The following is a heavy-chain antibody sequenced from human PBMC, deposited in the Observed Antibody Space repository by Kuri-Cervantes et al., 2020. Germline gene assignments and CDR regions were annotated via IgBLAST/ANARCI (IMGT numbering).Heavy chain of an antibody. V-gene: IGHV1-3*01. CDR3: AREAAFGSSSWFDP. CDR1: GYTFTNYL. D-gene: IGHD6-6*01. CDR2: INPSNGDT. J-gene: IGHJ5*02. Sequence: ASVKVSCKASGYTFTNYLMHWVRQAPGQRLEWMGWINPSNGDTFYSQKFQGRVTITRDTSTSTAYMELSSLRSEDTAVYYCAREAAFGSSSWFDPWGQGTLVTVSS.